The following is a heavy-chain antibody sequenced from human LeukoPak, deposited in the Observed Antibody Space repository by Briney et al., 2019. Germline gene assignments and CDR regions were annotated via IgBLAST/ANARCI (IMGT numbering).Heavy chain of an antibody. CDR1: GFTFSSYA. CDR3: AKEYYYYDSSGYFPFDY. D-gene: IGHD3-22*01. J-gene: IGHJ4*02. V-gene: IGHV3-23*01. CDR2: ISGSGGST. Sequence: PGGSLRLSCAASGFTFSSYAMSWVRQAPGKGLEWVSAISGSGGSTYYADSVKGRFTISRDNSKNTLYLQMNSLRAEDTAVYYCAKEYYYYDSSGYFPFDYWGQGTLVTVSS.